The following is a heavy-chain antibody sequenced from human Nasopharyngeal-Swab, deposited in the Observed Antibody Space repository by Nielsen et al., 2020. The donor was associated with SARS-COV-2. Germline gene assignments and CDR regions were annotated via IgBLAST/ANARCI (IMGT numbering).Heavy chain of an antibody. CDR3: ATAYGSVSSPEY. CDR1: GYTFTSFG. Sequence: ASVKVSCKASGYTFTSFGISWVRQAPGQGFEWMGWTSSYNGDTHYAHSLQGRITMTTDTSTSTAYLELRSLRSDDTAMYYCATAYGSVSSPEYWGQGTLVTVSS. J-gene: IGHJ4*02. CDR2: TSSYNGDT. D-gene: IGHD3-10*01. V-gene: IGHV1-18*01.